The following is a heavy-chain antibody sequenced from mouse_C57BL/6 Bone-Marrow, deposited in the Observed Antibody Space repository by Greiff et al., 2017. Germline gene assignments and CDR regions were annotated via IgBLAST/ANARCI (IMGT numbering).Heavy chain of an antibody. Sequence: VQLQQSGPDLVKPGASVKLSCKASGYTFTNYYMNWVTQSHGKSLEWIAAINPNNGGTSYNEKFKGKATLTVDKSSSTDYMQLRSLTSEDSAVYYCARDRSCYGDWFAYWGQGTRVTVSA. CDR3: ARDRSCYGDWFAY. D-gene: IGHD3-2*02. CDR1: GYTFTNYY. CDR2: INPNNGGT. V-gene: IGHV1-26*01. J-gene: IGHJ3*01.